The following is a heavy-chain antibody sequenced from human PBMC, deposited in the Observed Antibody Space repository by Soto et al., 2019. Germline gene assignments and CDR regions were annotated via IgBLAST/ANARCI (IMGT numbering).Heavy chain of an antibody. V-gene: IGHV5-51*01. CDR2: IYPDDSDT. CDR3: ARRIRRSAASKPYYFDY. D-gene: IGHD6-13*01. J-gene: IGHJ4*02. Sequence: EVQLVQSGAEVNKPGESLRISCKGSGYSFTSYWIGWVRQMPGKGLEWMGIIYPDDSDTRYSPSFQGQVTISADKSISTAYVQWSSQKASDTAMYYCARRIRRSAASKPYYFDYWGQGTLVTVSS. CDR1: GYSFTSYW.